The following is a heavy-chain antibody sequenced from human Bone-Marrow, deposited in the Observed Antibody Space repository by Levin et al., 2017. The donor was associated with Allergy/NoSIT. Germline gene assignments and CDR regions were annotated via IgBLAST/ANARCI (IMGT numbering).Heavy chain of an antibody. CDR2: IYYSGST. CDR1: GGSISSYY. J-gene: IGHJ3*02. D-gene: IGHD1-26*01. V-gene: IGHV4-59*01. Sequence: SQTLSLTCTVSGGSISSYYWSWIRQPPGKGLEWIGYIYYSGSTNYNPSLKSRVTISVDTSKNQFSLKLSSVTAADTAVYYCARDGVGATFGAFDIWGQGTMVTVSS. CDR3: ARDGVGATFGAFDI.